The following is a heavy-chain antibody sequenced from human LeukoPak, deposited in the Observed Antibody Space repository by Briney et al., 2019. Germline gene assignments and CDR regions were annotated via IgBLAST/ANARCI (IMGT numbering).Heavy chain of an antibody. V-gene: IGHV3-21*01. CDR3: ARGREVRGVRVRYFDY. D-gene: IGHD3-10*01. CDR2: ISGSGDNT. Sequence: AGGSLRLSCAASGFTFSSYAMNWVRQAPGRGLEWVSIISGSGDNTNYADSVKGRFTISRDNAKNSLYLQMNSLRAEDTAVYYCARGREVRGVRVRYFDYWGQGTLVTVSS. J-gene: IGHJ4*02. CDR1: GFTFSSYA.